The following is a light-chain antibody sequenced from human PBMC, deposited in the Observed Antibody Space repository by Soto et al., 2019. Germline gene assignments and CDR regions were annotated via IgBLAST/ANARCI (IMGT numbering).Light chain of an antibody. J-gene: IGKJ3*01. Sequence: DIQMTQSPSTLSASVGDRVTITCRASQSISSWLAWYQQKPGKAPKLLIYKASNLLSGVPSSFSGSGSGTEFTLTISSLQPDDFAVYYCQQFNTFPFTFGPGTKVDIQ. CDR1: QSISSW. V-gene: IGKV1-5*03. CDR3: QQFNTFPFT. CDR2: KAS.